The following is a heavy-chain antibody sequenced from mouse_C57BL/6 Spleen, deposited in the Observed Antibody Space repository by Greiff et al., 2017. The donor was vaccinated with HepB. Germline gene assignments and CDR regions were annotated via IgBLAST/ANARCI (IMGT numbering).Heavy chain of an antibody. Sequence: QVQLQQPGAELVRPGSSVKLSCKASGYTFTSYWMHWVKQRPIQGLEWIGNIDPSDSETHYNQKFKDKATLTVDKSSSTAYMQLSSLTSEDSAVYYCARGGGSSYGFAYWGQGTLVTVSA. J-gene: IGHJ3*01. CDR1: GYTFTSYW. V-gene: IGHV1-52*01. D-gene: IGHD1-1*01. CDR2: IDPSDSET. CDR3: ARGGGSSYGFAY.